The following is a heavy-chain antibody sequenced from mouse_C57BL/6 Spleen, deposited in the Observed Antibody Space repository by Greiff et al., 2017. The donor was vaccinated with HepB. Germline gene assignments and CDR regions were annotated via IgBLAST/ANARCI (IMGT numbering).Heavy chain of an antibody. Sequence: VQLQQSGAELVRPGASVTLSCKASGYTFTDYEMHWVKQTPVHGLEWIGAIDPETGGTAYNQKFKGKAILTADKSTSTAYMELRSLTSEDSAVYYSTRYGDSWFAYWGQGTLVNVSA. CDR3: TRYGDSWFAY. CDR2: IDPETGGT. J-gene: IGHJ3*01. D-gene: IGHD1-1*02. V-gene: IGHV1-15*01. CDR1: GYTFTDYE.